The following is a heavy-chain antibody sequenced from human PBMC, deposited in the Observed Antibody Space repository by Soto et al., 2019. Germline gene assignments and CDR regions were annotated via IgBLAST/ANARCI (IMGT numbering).Heavy chain of an antibody. CDR2: ISGSGGST. J-gene: IGHJ4*02. CDR3: AKPPPTYSGGSRLTDY. D-gene: IGHD2-15*01. CDR1: GFTFSSYA. Sequence: EVQLLESGGGLVQPGGSLRLSCAASGFTFSSYAMSWVRQAPGKGLEWVSAISGSGGSTYYADSVKGRFTISRDNSKNTLYLQMNSLRAEDTAVYYCAKPPPTYSGGSRLTDYWGQGTLVTVSS. V-gene: IGHV3-23*01.